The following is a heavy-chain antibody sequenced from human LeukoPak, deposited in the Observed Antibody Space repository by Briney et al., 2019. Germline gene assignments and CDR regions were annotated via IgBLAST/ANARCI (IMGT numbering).Heavy chain of an antibody. Sequence: GGTLRLSCAASGFTFSKYGMNWVRQAPGKGLEWVSYISSSGSTIYYADSVKGRFTISRDNAKNSLYLQMNSLRAEDTAVYYCAELGITMIGGVWGKGTTVTISS. CDR2: ISSSGSTI. D-gene: IGHD3-10*02. CDR1: GFTFSKYG. J-gene: IGHJ6*04. V-gene: IGHV3-48*03. CDR3: AELGITMIGGV.